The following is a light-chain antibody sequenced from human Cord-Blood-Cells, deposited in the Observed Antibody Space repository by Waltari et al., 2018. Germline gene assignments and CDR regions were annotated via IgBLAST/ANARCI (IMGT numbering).Light chain of an antibody. Sequence: EIVMTQSPATLSVSPGERATLSCRGSQSVSSNLAWYQQKPGQAPRLLIYGASTRATGIPARFSGSGSGTEFTLTISSLQSEDFVVYYCQQYNNWPYTFGQGTKLEIK. CDR3: QQYNNWPYT. V-gene: IGKV3-15*01. J-gene: IGKJ2*01. CDR2: GAS. CDR1: QSVSSN.